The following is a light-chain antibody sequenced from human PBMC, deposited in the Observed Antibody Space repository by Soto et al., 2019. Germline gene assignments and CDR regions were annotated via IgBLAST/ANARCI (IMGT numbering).Light chain of an antibody. V-gene: IGKV1-5*03. CDR3: QQYNSEGFT. CDR2: KAS. J-gene: IGKJ3*01. CDR1: QSISSW. Sequence: DIQMTQSPSTLSASVGDRVTITCRASQSISSWLAWYQQKPGKAPKLLIYKASSLESGVPSRFSGSGSGTEFPLTIIRLRPDDFATYCCQQYNSEGFTFGPGTKVDIK.